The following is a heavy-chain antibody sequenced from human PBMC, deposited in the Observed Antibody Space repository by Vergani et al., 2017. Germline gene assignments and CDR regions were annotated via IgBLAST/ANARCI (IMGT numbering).Heavy chain of an antibody. CDR3: ARGRGDNWYFDL. CDR2: INYVGRT. D-gene: IGHD3-10*01. CDR1: GGSISSSGYY. J-gene: IGHJ2*01. V-gene: IGHV4-39*01. Sequence: QLQLQESGPGLVKPSETLSLICIVSGGSISSSGYYWGWIRQPPGKGLEWIGSINYVGRTYYIPSLQSRATVFVDTSKNQFSLNLTSVTAADTAVYYYARGRGDNWYFDLWGRGTLVTVSS.